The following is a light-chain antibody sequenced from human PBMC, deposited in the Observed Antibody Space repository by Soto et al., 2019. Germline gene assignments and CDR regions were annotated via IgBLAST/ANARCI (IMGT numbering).Light chain of an antibody. CDR2: DVN. J-gene: IGLJ2*01. V-gene: IGLV2-14*03. CDR3: TSWTTSTTMI. Sequence: QSVLTQPASVSGSPGQSSTISCTGTSSDIGAYNFVSWYQQHPGKAPKLMLYDVNIRPSGVSNRFSGSKSGNTASLTISGLQAEDEADYYCTSWTTSTTMIFGGGNQVTVL. CDR1: SSDIGAYNF.